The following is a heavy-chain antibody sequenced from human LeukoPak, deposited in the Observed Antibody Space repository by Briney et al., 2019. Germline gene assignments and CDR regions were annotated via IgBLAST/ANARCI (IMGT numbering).Heavy chain of an antibody. CDR3: ARVRIEYDYVWGSFRRNPSFDY. Sequence: GGSLRLSCAASGFTFSSYEMNWVRQAPGKGLEWVANIKQDGSEKYYVDSVKGRFTISRDNAKNSVYLQMKSLRAEDTAMYCCARVRIEYDYVWGSFRRNPSFDYWGQGTPVTVSS. J-gene: IGHJ4*02. CDR1: GFTFSSYE. CDR2: IKQDGSEK. D-gene: IGHD3-16*01. V-gene: IGHV3-7*01.